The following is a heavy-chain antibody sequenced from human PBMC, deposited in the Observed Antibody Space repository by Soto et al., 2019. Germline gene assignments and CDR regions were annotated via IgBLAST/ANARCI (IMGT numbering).Heavy chain of an antibody. D-gene: IGHD6-13*01. CDR2: ISWNSGSI. V-gene: IGHV3-9*01. Sequence: EVQLVESGGGLVQPGRSLRLSCAASGFTFDDYAMHWVRQAPGKGLEWVSGISWNSGSIGYADSVKGRFTISRDNAKNSLYLQMNSLRAEDTALYYCAKDIVPHHAYSSSWYCFFDYWGQGTLVTVSS. CDR3: AKDIVPHHAYSSSWYCFFDY. CDR1: GFTFDDYA. J-gene: IGHJ4*02.